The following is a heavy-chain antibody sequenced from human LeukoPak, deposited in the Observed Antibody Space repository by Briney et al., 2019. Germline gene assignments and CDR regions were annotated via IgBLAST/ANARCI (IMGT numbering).Heavy chain of an antibody. D-gene: IGHD3-22*01. CDR2: IRYDESKE. V-gene: IGHV3-30*02. J-gene: IGHJ4*02. CDR3: AKDLPYDSSGYYPGY. Sequence: GGSLRLSCAASGFTFNRHGMHWVRQTPGKGLEWVSFIRYDESKEYYADSVKGRFTISRDNSKNTLYLQMNSLRAEDTAVYYCAKDLPYDSSGYYPGYWGQGTLVTVSS. CDR1: GFTFNRHG.